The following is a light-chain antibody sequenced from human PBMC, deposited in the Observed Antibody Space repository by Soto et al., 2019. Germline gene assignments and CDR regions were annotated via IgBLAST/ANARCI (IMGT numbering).Light chain of an antibody. J-gene: IGKJ1*01. V-gene: IGKV1-39*02. CDR3: QEYETFSPWT. CDR1: QDISTY. CDR2: AAS. Sequence: IQMTPSPSSLSASAGDRVTLTCQASQDISTYLNWYQQKPGKAPKLLIYAASSLQSGVPSRFSGSGSGTEFTLAISSLQPDDFATYYCQEYETFSPWTFGQGTKVDIK.